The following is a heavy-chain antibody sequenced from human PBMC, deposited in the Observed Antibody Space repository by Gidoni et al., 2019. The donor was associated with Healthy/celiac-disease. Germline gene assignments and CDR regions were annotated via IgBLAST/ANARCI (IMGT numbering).Heavy chain of an antibody. D-gene: IGHD2-2*01. CDR1: GFTFSSYA. CDR3: ATPYARGSGPYHAFDI. CDR2: ISGSGGST. V-gene: IGHV3-23*04. Sequence: EVQLVESGGGWVQPGGSLRLSCAASGFTFSSYAMSWVRQAPGKGLGWVSAISGSGGSTYYADSVKGRFTISRDNSKNTLYLQMNSLRAEDTAVYYCATPYARGSGPYHAFDIWGQGTMVTVSS. J-gene: IGHJ3*02.